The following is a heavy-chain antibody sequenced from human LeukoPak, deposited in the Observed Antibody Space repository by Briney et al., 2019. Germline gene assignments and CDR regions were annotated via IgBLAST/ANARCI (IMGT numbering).Heavy chain of an antibody. J-gene: IGHJ4*02. CDR3: ARVASPTLRVVESLPSFYY. D-gene: IGHD3-3*01. CDR1: GYTFTGYY. Sequence: ASVKVSCKASGYTFTGYYMHWVRQAPGKGLEWMGWIKPNSGATNYAQKVQGRGTMTRDTSITTAYMELCRLRSDDTAVYYCARVASPTLRVVESLPSFYYWGQGTLVSVSS. CDR2: IKPNSGAT. V-gene: IGHV1-2*02.